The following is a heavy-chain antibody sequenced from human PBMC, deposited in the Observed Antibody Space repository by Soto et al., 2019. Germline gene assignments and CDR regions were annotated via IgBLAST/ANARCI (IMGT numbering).Heavy chain of an antibody. CDR1: GFTFSSYG. CDR3: AKDRRPNYYYGMDV. V-gene: IGHV3-30*18. D-gene: IGHD6-25*01. CDR2: ISYDGSNK. Sequence: QVQLVESGGGVVQPGRSLRLSCAASGFTFSSYGMHWVRQAPGKGLEWVAGISYDGSNKYYADSVKGRFTISRDNSKNTLYLQMNSLRAEDTAVYYCAKDRRPNYYYGMDVWGQGTTVTVSS. J-gene: IGHJ6*02.